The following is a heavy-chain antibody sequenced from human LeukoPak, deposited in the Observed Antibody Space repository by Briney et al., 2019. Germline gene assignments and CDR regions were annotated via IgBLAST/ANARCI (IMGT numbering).Heavy chain of an antibody. CDR3: ARDRGSYSFDY. D-gene: IGHD1-26*01. J-gene: IGHJ4*02. CDR1: GFTFSSYA. V-gene: IGHV3-30-3*01. CDR2: ISYDGSNK. Sequence: AGGSLRLSCAASGFTFSSYAMHWVRQAPGKGLEWVAVISYDGSNKYYADSVKGRFTISRDNSKNTLYLQMNSLRAEDTAVYYCARDRGSYSFDYWGQGTLVTVSS.